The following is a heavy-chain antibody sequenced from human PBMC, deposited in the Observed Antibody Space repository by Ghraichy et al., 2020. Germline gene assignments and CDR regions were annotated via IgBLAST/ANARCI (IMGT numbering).Heavy chain of an antibody. CDR2: INHSGST. CDR3: ARELPYYMDV. CDR1: GGSFRGYY. J-gene: IGHJ6*03. V-gene: IGHV4-34*01. Sequence: SETLSLTCAVYGGSFRGYYWSWIRQPPGKGLEWIGEINHSGSTNYNPSLKSRVTISVDTSKNQFSLKLSSVTAADTAVYYCARELPYYMDVWGKGTTVTVSS.